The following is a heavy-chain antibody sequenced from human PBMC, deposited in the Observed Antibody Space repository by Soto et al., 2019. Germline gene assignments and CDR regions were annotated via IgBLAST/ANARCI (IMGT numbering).Heavy chain of an antibody. CDR3: ARGVTLVRGVIHTPYFDY. Sequence: SETLSLTCTVSGGSISSGGYYWSWIRQHPGKGLEWIGYIYYSGSTYYNPSLKSRVTISVDTSKNQFSLKLSSVTAADTAVYYCARGVTLVRGVIHTPYFDYWGQGARVTVSS. CDR2: IYYSGST. CDR1: GGSISSGGYY. D-gene: IGHD3-10*01. V-gene: IGHV4-31*03. J-gene: IGHJ4*02.